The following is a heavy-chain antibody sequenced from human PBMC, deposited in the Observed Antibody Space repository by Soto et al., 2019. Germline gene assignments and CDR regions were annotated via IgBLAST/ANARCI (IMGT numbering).Heavy chain of an antibody. CDR2: INSDGSST. Sequence: GGSLRLSCAASGFTFSSYWMHWVRQAPGKGLVWVSRINSDGSSTSYADSVKGRFTISRDNAKNTLYLQMNSLRAEDTAVYYCARDLAVAGIYDYYYYGMDVWGQGTTVTVSS. CDR1: GFTFSSYW. CDR3: ARDLAVAGIYDYYYYGMDV. V-gene: IGHV3-74*01. J-gene: IGHJ6*02. D-gene: IGHD6-19*01.